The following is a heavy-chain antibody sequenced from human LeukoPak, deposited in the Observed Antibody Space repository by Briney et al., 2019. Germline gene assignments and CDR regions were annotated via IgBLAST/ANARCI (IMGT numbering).Heavy chain of an antibody. CDR2: ISGSGGST. Sequence: PGGSLRLSCAASGFTFSSYAMSWVRQAPGKGLEWVSAISGSGGSTYYADSVKGRFTISRDNSKITLYLQMNSLRAEDTAVYYCANQPRYYDSSGQLDYWGQGTLVTVSS. V-gene: IGHV3-23*01. D-gene: IGHD3-22*01. CDR3: ANQPRYYDSSGQLDY. CDR1: GFTFSSYA. J-gene: IGHJ4*02.